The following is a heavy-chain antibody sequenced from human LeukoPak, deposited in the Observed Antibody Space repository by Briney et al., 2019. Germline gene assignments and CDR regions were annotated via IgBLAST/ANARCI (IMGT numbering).Heavy chain of an antibody. V-gene: IGHV3-7*04. CDR2: INRDGSGT. D-gene: IGHD2-21*01. J-gene: IGHJ4*02. Sequence: GGSLRLSCVASGFSFSTYWMHWVRQAPGKGLECVATINRDGSGTYYVDSARGRFTISRDNAKNSMHLQLNSLRAEDTAVYYCARPAYCGSNCYYYFDNWGQGTLLTVSS. CDR3: ARPAYCGSNCYYYFDN. CDR1: GFSFSTYW.